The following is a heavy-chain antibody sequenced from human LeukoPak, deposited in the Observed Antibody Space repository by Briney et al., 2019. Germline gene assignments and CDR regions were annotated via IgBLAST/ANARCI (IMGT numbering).Heavy chain of an antibody. CDR3: ARDYAAAASYYYYGMDV. V-gene: IGHV6-1*01. CDR1: GDSVSSNSAA. J-gene: IGHJ6*04. Sequence: PSQTLSLTCAISGDSVSSNSAAWNWIRQSPSRGLEWLGRTYYRSKWYNDYAVSVKSRITINPDTSKNQFSLQLNSVTPEDTAAYYCARDYAAAASYYYYGMDVWGKGTTVTVSS. CDR2: TYYRSKWYN. D-gene: IGHD6-13*01.